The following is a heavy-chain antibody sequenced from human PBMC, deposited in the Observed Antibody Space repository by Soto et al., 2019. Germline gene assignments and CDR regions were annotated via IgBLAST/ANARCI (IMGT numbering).Heavy chain of an antibody. CDR2: ISAFNGNT. Sequence: ASVKVSCEASGYAFTSYGISWVRQAPGQGLELMGWISAFNGNTNYAQKLQGRLTMTTDTSTSTAYMELRSLRSDDTAVYYCARVANGGDWLYWGQGTLVTVAS. CDR3: ARVANGGDWLY. CDR1: GYAFTSYG. V-gene: IGHV1-18*04. J-gene: IGHJ4*02. D-gene: IGHD2-21*02.